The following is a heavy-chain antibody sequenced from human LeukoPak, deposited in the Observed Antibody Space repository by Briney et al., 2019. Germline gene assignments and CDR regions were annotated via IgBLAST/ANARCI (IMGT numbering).Heavy chain of an antibody. CDR2: INSDGSST. CDR1: GFTFSTYW. CDR3: AKDLSTSWYYFDY. V-gene: IGHV3-74*01. D-gene: IGHD6-13*01. J-gene: IGHJ4*02. Sequence: GGSLRLSCAASGFTFSTYWMHWVRQAPGKGLVWVSRINSDGSSTNYADSVEGRFTISRDNAKNTLHLQMNSLRAEDTAVYYCAKDLSTSWYYFDYWGQGTLVTVSS.